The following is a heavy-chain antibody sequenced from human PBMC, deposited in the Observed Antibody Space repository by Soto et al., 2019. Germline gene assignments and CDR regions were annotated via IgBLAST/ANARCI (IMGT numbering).Heavy chain of an antibody. D-gene: IGHD2-15*01. CDR2: IIPIFGTA. J-gene: IGHJ5*02. CDR1: GGTFSSYA. V-gene: IGHV1-69*13. CDR3: ARGRLGYCSGGSCYKDNWFDP. Sequence: VASVKVSCKASGGTFSSYAISWVRQAPGQGLEWMGGIIPIFGTANYAQKFQGRVTITADESTSTAYMELSSLRSEDTAVYYCARGRLGYCSGGSCYKDNWFDPWGQGTMVTVSS.